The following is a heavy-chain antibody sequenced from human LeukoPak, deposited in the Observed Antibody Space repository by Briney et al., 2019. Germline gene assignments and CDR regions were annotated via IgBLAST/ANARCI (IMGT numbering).Heavy chain of an antibody. CDR1: GFXFSNYW. D-gene: IGHD5-12*01. Sequence: PGGSLRLSCAAPGFXFSNYWIYWVRQAPGKGLAWVSRIDSAGTSAIYGDSVKGRFIISRDNVKNTLYLQMNSLRAEDTAVYYCARGGYYSFDIWGQGTMVTVSS. V-gene: IGHV3-74*01. CDR2: IDSAGTSA. J-gene: IGHJ3*02. CDR3: ARGGYYSFDI.